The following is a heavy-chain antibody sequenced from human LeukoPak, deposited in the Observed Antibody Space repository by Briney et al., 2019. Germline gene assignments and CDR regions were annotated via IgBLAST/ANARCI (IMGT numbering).Heavy chain of an antibody. V-gene: IGHV3-72*01. D-gene: IGHD3-10*01. CDR3: ARGGRYLPLDI. Sequence: GGSLRLSCAASGSTFSDHYVDWVRQAPGKGLEWVGRTRNKANRYTTEYAASVKGRFTISRDDSKNSLYLQINSLKTADTAVYYCARGGRYLPLDIWGQGTMVTVSS. CDR2: TRNKANRYTT. J-gene: IGHJ3*02. CDR1: GSTFSDHY.